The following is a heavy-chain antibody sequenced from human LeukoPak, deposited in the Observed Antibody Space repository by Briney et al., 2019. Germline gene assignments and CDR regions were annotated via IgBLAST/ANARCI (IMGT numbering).Heavy chain of an antibody. J-gene: IGHJ4*02. V-gene: IGHV3-30*02. CDR2: IRYDGSNK. CDR1: GFTFSSYG. Sequence: GESLRLSCAASGFTFSSYGMHWVRQAPGKGLEWVAFIRYDGSNKYYADSVKGRFTISRDNSKNTLYLQMNSLRAEDTAVYYCAKDKLQVLWFGELLGSHTFDYWGQGTLVTVSS. D-gene: IGHD3-10*01. CDR3: AKDKLQVLWFGELLGSHTFDY.